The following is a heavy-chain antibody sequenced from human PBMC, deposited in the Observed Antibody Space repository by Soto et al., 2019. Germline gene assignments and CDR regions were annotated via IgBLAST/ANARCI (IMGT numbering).Heavy chain of an antibody. CDR2: ISSSGSTI. Sequence: EVQLVESGGGLVQPGGSLRLSCAASGFTFSSYEMNWVRQAPGKGLEWVSYISSSGSTIYYADSVKGRFTISRDNAKNSLYLQMNSLRAEDTAVYYCASPSTVTGFVQFDYWGQGTLVTVSS. D-gene: IGHD4-17*01. V-gene: IGHV3-48*03. J-gene: IGHJ4*02. CDR1: GFTFSSYE. CDR3: ASPSTVTGFVQFDY.